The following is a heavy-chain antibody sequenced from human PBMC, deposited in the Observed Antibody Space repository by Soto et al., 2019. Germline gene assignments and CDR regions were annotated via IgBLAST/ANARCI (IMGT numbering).Heavy chain of an antibody. Sequence: ASVKVSCKASGYTFTGYGISWVRQAPGQGLEWMGWISAYNGNTNYAQKLQGRVTMTTDTSTSTAYMELRSLRSDDTAVYYCARAVVVPAAIGSYYFDYWGQGTLVTVSS. J-gene: IGHJ4*02. CDR3: ARAVVVPAAIGSYYFDY. D-gene: IGHD2-2*01. V-gene: IGHV1-18*01. CDR2: ISAYNGNT. CDR1: GYTFTGYG.